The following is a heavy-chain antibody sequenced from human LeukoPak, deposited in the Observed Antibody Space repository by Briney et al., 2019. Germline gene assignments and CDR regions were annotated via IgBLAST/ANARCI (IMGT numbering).Heavy chain of an antibody. CDR3: ATLFGEGDY. D-gene: IGHD3-10*01. CDR1: GYTLTELS. J-gene: IGHJ4*02. Sequence: ASVKVSCKVSGYTLTELSMHWVRQAPGKGREGMGGFDPEDGETIYAQKFQGRVTMTEDTSTGTAYMGLSSLRSEDTAVYYCATLFGEGDYCGQGTLVTVSS. V-gene: IGHV1-24*01. CDR2: FDPEDGET.